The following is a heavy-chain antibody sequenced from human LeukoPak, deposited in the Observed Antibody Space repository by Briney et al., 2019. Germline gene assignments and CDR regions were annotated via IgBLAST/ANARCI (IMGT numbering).Heavy chain of an antibody. Sequence: GESLKISCEVSGYNFITYLITWVRQMPGKGLEWMGRIDPRDSYTNYSPSFQDHVTISADMSISTAYLQWSSLKASDTAICYCARGPGRCTGGICYFDYWGQGTLVTVSS. J-gene: IGHJ4*02. CDR2: IDPRDSYT. CDR1: GYNFITYL. CDR3: ARGPGRCTGGICYFDY. D-gene: IGHD2-8*02. V-gene: IGHV5-10-1*01.